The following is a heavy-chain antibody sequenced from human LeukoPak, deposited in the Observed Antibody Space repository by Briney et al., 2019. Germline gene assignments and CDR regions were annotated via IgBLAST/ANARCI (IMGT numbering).Heavy chain of an antibody. CDR2: ISAYNGNT. CDR1: GYTFTSYG. D-gene: IGHD3-10*01. CDR3: ARCSRYYYGSGSYYNSDDAFDI. J-gene: IGHJ3*02. Sequence: ASVKVSCKASGYTFTSYGISWVRQAPGQGLEWMGWISAYNGNTNYAQKLQGRVTMTTDTSTSTAYMELRSQRSDDTAVYYCARCSRYYYGSGSYYNSDDAFDIWGQGTMVTVSS. V-gene: IGHV1-18*04.